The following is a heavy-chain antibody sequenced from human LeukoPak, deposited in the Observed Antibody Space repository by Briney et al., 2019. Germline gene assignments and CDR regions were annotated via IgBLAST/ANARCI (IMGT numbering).Heavy chain of an antibody. J-gene: IGHJ2*01. Sequence: SQTLSLTCAVSGGSISSGGYSWSWIRQPPGKGLEWIGYIYHSGSTYYNPSLKSRVTISVDTSKNQFSLKLSSVTAADTAVYYCARHFYSGWGNWYFDLWDRGTLVTVSS. CDR2: IYHSGST. CDR1: GGSISSGGYS. CDR3: ARHFYSGWGNWYFDL. D-gene: IGHD6-19*01. V-gene: IGHV4-30-2*01.